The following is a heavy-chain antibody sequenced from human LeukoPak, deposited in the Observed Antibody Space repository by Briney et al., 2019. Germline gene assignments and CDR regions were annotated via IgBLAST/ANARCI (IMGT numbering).Heavy chain of an antibody. CDR3: ARVKAARPSHRYYYYYMDV. D-gene: IGHD6-6*01. CDR2: INPNSGNT. V-gene: IGHV1-8*01. CDR1: GYTFTSYD. J-gene: IGHJ6*03. Sequence: GASVKVSCKASGYTFTSYDINWVRQATGQGLEWMGWINPNSGNTGYAQKFQGRVTMTRNTSISTAYMELSSLRSEDTAVYYCARVKAARPSHRYYYYYMDVWGKGTTVTVSS.